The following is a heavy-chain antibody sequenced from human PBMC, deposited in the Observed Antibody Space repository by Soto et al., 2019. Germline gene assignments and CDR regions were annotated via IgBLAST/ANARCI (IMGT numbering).Heavy chain of an antibody. CDR1: GYSFMSYT. CDR3: ATNPSGFGAFDT. D-gene: IGHD6-19*01. CDR2: INTGNGFP. Sequence: QAPLVQSGAEVKKPGASVKVSCRASGYSFMSYTLYWLRQAPGQRLEWMGWINTGNGFPKYSQNFQGRVTFTRDTSTNTAYMDLGSLTSEDTAVYYCATNPSGFGAFDTWGQGTMLAVSS. V-gene: IGHV1-3*04. J-gene: IGHJ3*02.